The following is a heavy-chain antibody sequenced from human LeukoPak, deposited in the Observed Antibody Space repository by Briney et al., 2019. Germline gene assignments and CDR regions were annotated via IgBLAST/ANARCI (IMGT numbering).Heavy chain of an antibody. Sequence: GGSLRLSCAASGFTFSSYGMHWVRQAPGKGLEWVAFIRYDGSNKYYADSVKGRFTISRDNSKNTLYLQMNSLRAEDTAVYYCAKDDSSTSGDDAFDTWGQGTMVTVSS. D-gene: IGHD2-2*01. CDR2: IRYDGSNK. V-gene: IGHV3-30*02. CDR3: AKDDSSTSGDDAFDT. CDR1: GFTFSSYG. J-gene: IGHJ3*02.